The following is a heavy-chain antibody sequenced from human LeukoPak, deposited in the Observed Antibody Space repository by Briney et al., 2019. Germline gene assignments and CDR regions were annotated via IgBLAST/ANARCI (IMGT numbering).Heavy chain of an antibody. CDR1: RFTFSSYG. D-gene: IGHD3-22*01. Sequence: PGESLRLSCAASRFTFSSYGTHWVRQAPGKGLEWVAFIRYDGSKKSYADSVKGRFTISRDNSKNTLYMQMNSLRAEDRAVYYCAKGGYSYDSSGHNYFDYWGQGTLVTVSS. J-gene: IGHJ4*02. V-gene: IGHV3-30*02. CDR2: IRYDGSKK. CDR3: AKGGYSYDSSGHNYFDY.